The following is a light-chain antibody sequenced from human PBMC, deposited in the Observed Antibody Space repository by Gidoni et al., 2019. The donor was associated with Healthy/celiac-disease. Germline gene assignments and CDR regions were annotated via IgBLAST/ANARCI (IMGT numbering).Light chain of an antibody. V-gene: IGKV3-11*01. CDR2: DVC. J-gene: IGKJ1*01. Sequence: EIVLTQSPPTLSLSPGERATLSCRHSQIVSSYLAWYQQKLGQAPRLLIYDVCNRATGIPARFSGSGSGTDFTLTIRSLEPQDFADYYCQQRSNWQWTFXEXTKVKIK. CDR1: QIVSSY. CDR3: QQRSNWQWT.